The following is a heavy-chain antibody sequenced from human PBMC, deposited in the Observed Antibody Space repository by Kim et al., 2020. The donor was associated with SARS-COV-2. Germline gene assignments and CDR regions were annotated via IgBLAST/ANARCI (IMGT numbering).Heavy chain of an antibody. D-gene: IGHD6-13*01. J-gene: IGHJ4*02. CDR2: ISSSSSYI. CDR1: GFTFSSYS. CDR3: ARDYSSILNLLFDY. Sequence: GGSLRLSCAASGFTFSSYSMNWVRQDPGKGLEWVSSISSSSSYIYYADSVKGRFTISRDNAKNSLYLQMNSLRAEDTAVYYCARDYSSILNLLFDYWGQGTLVTVSS. V-gene: IGHV3-21*01.